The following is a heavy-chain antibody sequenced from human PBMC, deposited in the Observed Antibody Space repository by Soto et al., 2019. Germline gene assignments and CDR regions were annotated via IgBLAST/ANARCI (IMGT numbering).Heavy chain of an antibody. CDR2: INPNSGGT. CDR1: GYTFTGYY. V-gene: IGHV1-2*04. J-gene: IGHJ6*02. Sequence: GASVKVSCKASGYTFTGYYMHWVRQAPGQGLEWMGWINPNSGGTNYAQKFQGWVTMTRDTSISTAYMELSRLRSDDTAVYYCARERREPYYYYGMDVWGQGTKVTVSS. CDR3: ARERREPYYYYGMDV.